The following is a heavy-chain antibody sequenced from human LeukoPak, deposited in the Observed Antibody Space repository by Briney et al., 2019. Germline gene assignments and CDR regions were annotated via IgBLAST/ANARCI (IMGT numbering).Heavy chain of an antibody. J-gene: IGHJ4*02. CDR2: LSDNGDRT. Sequence: PGGSLRLSCAASGFTFNNFAMTWVRQAPGKGGEWVATLSDNGDRTYHADSVKGRFTISRDNSKNTLYLQMNSLRAEDTAIYYCARGGRIDGYNDWGQGTLVTVSS. V-gene: IGHV3-23*01. D-gene: IGHD3-16*01. CDR3: ARGGRIDGYND. CDR1: GFTFNNFA.